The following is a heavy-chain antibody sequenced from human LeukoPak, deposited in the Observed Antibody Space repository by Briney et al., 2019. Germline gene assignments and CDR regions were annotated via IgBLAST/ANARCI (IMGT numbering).Heavy chain of an antibody. D-gene: IGHD5-24*01. CDR3: ARGRNIEMTTMSGGSDY. V-gene: IGHV1-2*02. J-gene: IGHJ4*02. Sequence: ASVKVSCKASGGTFSSYAISWVRQAPGQGLEWMGWLNPNSGDTNYAQKFQGRVSMTRDSSISTAYMDLSDLRSDDTAVYSCARGRNIEMTTMSGGSDYWGQGTLVTVSS. CDR1: GGTFSSYA. CDR2: LNPNSGDT.